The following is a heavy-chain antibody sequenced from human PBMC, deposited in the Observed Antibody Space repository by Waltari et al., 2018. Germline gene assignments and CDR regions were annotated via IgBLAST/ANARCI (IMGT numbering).Heavy chain of an antibody. CDR1: GSTFNTYS. J-gene: IGHJ4*02. CDR3: VSGAVRGIIN. V-gene: IGHV3-30*04. CDR2: ISNAGTTK. D-gene: IGHD3-10*01. Sequence: QVQLVESGGGVVQPGRSLRLSCAASGSTFNTYSLHWVRQAPGKGLEWVGFISNAGTTKYYADSVKGRFTLSRENSQNTLFLQLNSVGSENTAVYFCVSGAVRGIINWGQGPLVSVSS.